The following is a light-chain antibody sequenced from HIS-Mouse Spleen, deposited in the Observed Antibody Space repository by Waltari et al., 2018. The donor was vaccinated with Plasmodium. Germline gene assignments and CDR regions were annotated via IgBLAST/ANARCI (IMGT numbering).Light chain of an antibody. Sequence: SYELTQPPSASVSPGQTARIPCSGDALPKKYAYWYQQKSDQAPVLVIYEDSKRPSGNPERFSGSSSGTMATLTISGAQVEDEADYYCYSTDSSGNHRVFGGGTKLTVL. J-gene: IGLJ3*02. CDR1: ALPKKY. CDR3: YSTDSSGNHRV. V-gene: IGLV3-10*01. CDR2: EDS.